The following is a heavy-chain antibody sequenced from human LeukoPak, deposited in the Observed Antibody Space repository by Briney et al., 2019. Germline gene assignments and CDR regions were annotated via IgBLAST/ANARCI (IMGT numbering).Heavy chain of an antibody. CDR2: ISAYNGNT. Sequence: ASVKVSCKASGGTFSSYAISWVRQAPGQGLEWMGWISAYNGNTNYAQKLQGRVTMTTDTSTSTAYMELRSLRSDDTAVYYCARDLADCSSTSCPKLYYYYGMDVWGQGTMVTVSS. CDR1: GGTFSSYA. J-gene: IGHJ6*02. D-gene: IGHD2-2*01. CDR3: ARDLADCSSTSCPKLYYYYGMDV. V-gene: IGHV1-18*01.